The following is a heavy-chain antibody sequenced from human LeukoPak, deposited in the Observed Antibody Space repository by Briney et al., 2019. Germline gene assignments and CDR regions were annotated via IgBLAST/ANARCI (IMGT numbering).Heavy chain of an antibody. J-gene: IGHJ5*02. V-gene: IGHV3-9*01. CDR3: AKAPRRLPTYNWFDP. CDR1: GFTFDDYA. Sequence: GGSLRLSCAASGFTFDDYAMHWVRQAPGKGLEWVSGISWNSGSIGYADSVKGRFTISRDNAKNSLYLQMNSLRAEDTALYYCAKAPRRLPTYNWFDPWGQGTLVTVSS. CDR2: ISWNSGSI. D-gene: IGHD4-11*01.